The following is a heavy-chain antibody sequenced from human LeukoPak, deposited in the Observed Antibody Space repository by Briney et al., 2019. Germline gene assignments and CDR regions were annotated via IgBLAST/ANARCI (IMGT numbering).Heavy chain of an antibody. V-gene: IGHV3-48*03. Sequence: PGGSLRLSCVASGFTFSSYEMNWVRQAPGKGLGWVSYISSSGSIIYYADSVKGRFTISRDNAKNSLYLQMNSLRAEDTAVYYCAELGITMIGGVWGKGTTVTISS. CDR1: GFTFSSYE. D-gene: IGHD3-10*02. CDR2: ISSSGSII. CDR3: AELGITMIGGV. J-gene: IGHJ6*04.